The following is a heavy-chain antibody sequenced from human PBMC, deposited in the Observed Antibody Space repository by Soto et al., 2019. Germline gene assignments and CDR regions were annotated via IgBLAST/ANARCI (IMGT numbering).Heavy chain of an antibody. Sequence: PSETLSLTCAVYGGSFSGYYWSWIRQPPGKGLEWIGEINHSGSTNYNPSLKSRVTISVDTSKNQFSLKLSSVTAADTAVYYFASGFVDYDFWSGYAVWFDPWGQGTLVTVSS. CDR2: INHSGST. D-gene: IGHD3-3*01. V-gene: IGHV4-34*01. CDR3: ASGFVDYDFWSGYAVWFDP. J-gene: IGHJ5*02. CDR1: GGSFSGYY.